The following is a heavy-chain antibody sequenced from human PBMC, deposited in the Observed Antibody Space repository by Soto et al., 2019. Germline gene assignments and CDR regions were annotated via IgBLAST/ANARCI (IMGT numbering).Heavy chain of an antibody. CDR2: IYYSGST. CDR1: GFSFRSYC. J-gene: IGHJ4*02. CDR3: ARRYGPGFDY. D-gene: IGHD4-17*01. Sequence: SETLSLSCTASGFSFRSYCLSWIRQPPGKGLEWIGYIYYSGSTNHNPCYKSRFTIAVGTSKNQFSLKLSSVTAADTAVYYCARRYGPGFDYWGQGTLVTVSS. V-gene: IGHV4-59*08.